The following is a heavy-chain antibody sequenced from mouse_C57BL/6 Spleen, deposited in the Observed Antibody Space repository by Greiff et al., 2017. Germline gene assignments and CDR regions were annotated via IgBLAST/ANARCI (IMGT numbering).Heavy chain of an antibody. D-gene: IGHD3-2*02. CDR2: INPGSGGT. CDR1: GYAFTNYL. CDR3: ARRGLQLRLHAMDY. Sequence: QVQLQQSGAELVRPGTSVTVSCKASGYAFTNYLIEWVKQRPGQGLEWIGVINPGSGGTNYNEKFKGKATLTADKSSSTAYMQLSSLTSEDSAVYFCARRGLQLRLHAMDYWGQGTSVTVSS. V-gene: IGHV1-54*01. J-gene: IGHJ4*01.